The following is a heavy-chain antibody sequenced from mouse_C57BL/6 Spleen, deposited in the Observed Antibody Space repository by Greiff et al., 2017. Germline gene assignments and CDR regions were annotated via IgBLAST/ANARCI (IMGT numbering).Heavy chain of an antibody. Sequence: EVMLVESGGDLVKPGGSLKLSCAASGFTFSSYGMSWVRQTPDKRLEWVATISSGGSYTYYPDSVKGRFTISRDNAKNTLYLQMSSLKSEDTARYYCARQGDYRAMDYWGQGTSVTVSS. V-gene: IGHV5-6*01. J-gene: IGHJ4*01. CDR2: ISSGGSYT. CDR1: GFTFSSYG. CDR3: ARQGDYRAMDY. D-gene: IGHD2-12*01.